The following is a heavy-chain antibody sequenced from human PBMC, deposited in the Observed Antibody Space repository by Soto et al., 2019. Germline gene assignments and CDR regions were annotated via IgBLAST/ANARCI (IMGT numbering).Heavy chain of an antibody. D-gene: IGHD3-3*02. CDR1: GFTFTTYD. Sequence: EVQLVESGGGLVQPGGSLRLSCAASGFTFTTYDMHWVRQSTGKGLEWVSGTTPDGYTHYLGSVNGRFTVSRDNAEKSMYLQMDSLRVEDTAVYYCAREALEAFGTWWLDPWGQGTLVTVSS. V-gene: IGHV3-13*01. CDR2: TTPDGYT. J-gene: IGHJ5*02. CDR3: AREALEAFGTWWLDP.